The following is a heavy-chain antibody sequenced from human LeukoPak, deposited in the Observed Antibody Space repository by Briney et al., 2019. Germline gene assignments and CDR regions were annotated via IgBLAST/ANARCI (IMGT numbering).Heavy chain of an antibody. CDR1: GYTFTSYD. CDR3: ARVRGTMVRGVIYY. V-gene: IGHV1-8*01. Sequence: ASVKVSCKASGYTFTSYDINWVRQATGQGLEWMRWMNPNSGNTSYAQKFQGRVTMTRNTSISTAYMELSSLRSEDTAVYYCARVRGTMVRGVIYYWGQGTLVTVSS. D-gene: IGHD3-10*01. CDR2: MNPNSGNT. J-gene: IGHJ4*02.